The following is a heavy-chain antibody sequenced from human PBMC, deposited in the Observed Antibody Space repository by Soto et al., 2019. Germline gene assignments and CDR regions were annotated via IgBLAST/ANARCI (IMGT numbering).Heavy chain of an antibody. CDR2: IIPIFGTA. J-gene: IGHJ4*02. CDR3: ARWFGSTLTGSVPGDY. V-gene: IGHV1-69*01. Sequence: QVQLVQSGAEVKKPGSSVKVSCKASGGTFSSYAISWVRQAPGQGLEWMGGIIPIFGTANYAQKFQGRVTITADESTSTAYMELSRLRSEDTAVYYCARWFGSTLTGSVPGDYWGEGTLVTVSS. CDR1: GGTFSSYA. D-gene: IGHD3-9*01.